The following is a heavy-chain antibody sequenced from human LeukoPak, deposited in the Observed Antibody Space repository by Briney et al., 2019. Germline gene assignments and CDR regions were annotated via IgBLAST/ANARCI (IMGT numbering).Heavy chain of an antibody. Sequence: GGSLRLSCAASRFTFSSYAMYWPRQAPGKGLEWVAVISYDGNNKYYADSVKGRFTISRDNSKNTLSLQMNSLRAEDTAVYYCAPDLRGSASSLDDWGQGTLVTVSS. V-gene: IGHV3-30-3*01. D-gene: IGHD6-25*01. CDR1: RFTFSSYA. CDR3: APDLRGSASSLDD. CDR2: ISYDGNNK. J-gene: IGHJ4*02.